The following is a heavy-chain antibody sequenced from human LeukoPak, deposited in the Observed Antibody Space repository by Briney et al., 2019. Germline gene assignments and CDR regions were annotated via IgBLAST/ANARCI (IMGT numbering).Heavy chain of an antibody. Sequence: PGGSLRLSCAASGFTFSSYAMSWVRQAPGKGLEWVSGISGTGGSIYYADSVKGRFTISRDNSKNTLYLQMNSLRAEDTAVYYCARDRASSGYDYWGQGTLVTVSS. J-gene: IGHJ4*02. D-gene: IGHD3-10*01. V-gene: IGHV3-23*01. CDR1: GFTFSSYA. CDR2: ISGTGGSI. CDR3: ARDRASSGYDY.